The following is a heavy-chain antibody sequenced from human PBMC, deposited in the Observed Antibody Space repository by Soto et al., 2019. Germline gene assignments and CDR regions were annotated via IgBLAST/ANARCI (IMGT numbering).Heavy chain of an antibody. V-gene: IGHV3-33*01. Sequence: GSLRLSCAASGFTFSSYGMHWVRQAPGKGLEWVAVIWYDGSNKYYADSVKGRFTISRDNSKNTLYLQMNSLRAEDTAVYYCARGFRSMVRGVIIKNYYYMDVWGKGTTVTVSS. J-gene: IGHJ6*03. CDR1: GFTFSSYG. D-gene: IGHD3-10*01. CDR2: IWYDGSNK. CDR3: ARGFRSMVRGVIIKNYYYMDV.